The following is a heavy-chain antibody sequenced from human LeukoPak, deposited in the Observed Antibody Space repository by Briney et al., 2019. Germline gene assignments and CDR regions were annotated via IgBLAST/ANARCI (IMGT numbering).Heavy chain of an antibody. V-gene: IGHV3-53*01. J-gene: IGHJ4*02. CDR1: GFSVTNNY. CDR2: FYVGGAT. CDR3: ARGDGYNFFDY. Sequence: GGSLRLSCAVSGFSVTNNYMSWVRQAPRKGLEWVSVFYVGGATYYADSVKGRFTISRDSSENTLYLQMKSLRAEDTAVYYCARGDGYNFFDYWGQGTLVTVSS. D-gene: IGHD5-24*01.